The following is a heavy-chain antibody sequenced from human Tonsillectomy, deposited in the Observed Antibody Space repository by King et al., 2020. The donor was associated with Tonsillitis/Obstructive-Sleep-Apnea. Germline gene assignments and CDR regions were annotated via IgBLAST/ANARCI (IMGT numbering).Heavy chain of an antibody. D-gene: IGHD3/OR15-3a*01. Sequence: VQLQESGPGLVKPSETLSLTCTVSGGSISSYYWSWIRQPPGKGLEWIGYIYYSGSTNYNPSLKRRVTISVDTSKNQFSLKLSSVTAADTAVYYCARESYDFWSGYFIRPNWFDPWGQGTLVTVSS. CDR1: GGSISSYY. CDR3: ARESYDFWSGYFIRPNWFDP. J-gene: IGHJ5*02. CDR2: IYYSGST. V-gene: IGHV4-59*01.